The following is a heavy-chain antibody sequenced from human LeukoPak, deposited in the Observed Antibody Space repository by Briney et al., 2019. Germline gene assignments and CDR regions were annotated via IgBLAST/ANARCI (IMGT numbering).Heavy chain of an antibody. CDR3: ARGRAAAVNFDY. D-gene: IGHD6-13*01. CDR1: GFTFTSYY. CDR2: INPSGGST. J-gene: IGHJ4*02. Sequence: SVKLSCTASGFTFTSYYMHWVRQAPGQGLEWMGIINPSGGSTSYAQKFQGRVTMTRDTSTSTVYMELSSLRSEDTAVYYCARGRAAAVNFDYWGQGTLVTVSS. V-gene: IGHV1-46*01.